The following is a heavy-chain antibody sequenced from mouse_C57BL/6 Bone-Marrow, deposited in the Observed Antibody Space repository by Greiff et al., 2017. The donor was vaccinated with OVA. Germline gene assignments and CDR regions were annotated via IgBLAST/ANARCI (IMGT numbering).Heavy chain of an antibody. J-gene: IGHJ2*01. Sequence: EVKLVESGGGLVKPGGSLKLSCAASGFTFSDYGMHWVRKAPEKGLEWVAYISSGSSTIYYADTVKGRFTISRDNAKNTLFLQMTSLRSEDTAMYYCAKTGFDYWGQGTTLTVSS. CDR3: AKTGFDY. CDR1: GFTFSDYG. D-gene: IGHD4-1*01. V-gene: IGHV5-17*01. CDR2: ISSGSSTI.